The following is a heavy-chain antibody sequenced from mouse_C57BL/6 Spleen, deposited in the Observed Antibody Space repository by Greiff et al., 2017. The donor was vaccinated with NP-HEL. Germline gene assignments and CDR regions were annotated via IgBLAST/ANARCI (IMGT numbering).Heavy chain of an antibody. CDR3: TREIHYYGSRAWFAY. CDR1: GFTFSSYA. V-gene: IGHV5-9-1*02. CDR2: ISSGGDYI. Sequence: EVQLVESGEGLVKPGGSLKLSCAASGFTFSSYAMSWVRQTPEKRLEWVAYISSGGDYIYYADTVKGRFTISRDNARNTLYLQMSSLKSEDTAMYYCTREIHYYGSRAWFAYWGQGTLVTVSA. J-gene: IGHJ3*01. D-gene: IGHD1-1*01.